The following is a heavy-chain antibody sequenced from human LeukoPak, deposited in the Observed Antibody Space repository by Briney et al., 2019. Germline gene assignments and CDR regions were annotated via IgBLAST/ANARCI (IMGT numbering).Heavy chain of an antibody. V-gene: IGHV1-2*02. D-gene: IGHD6-19*01. J-gene: IGHJ5*02. CDR2: INPNSGGT. CDR1: GYTFTGYY. CDR3: ARAFSPGYSSGWYPTYNWFDP. Sequence: ASVKVSCKASGYTFTGYYMHWVRQAPGQGLEWMGWINPNSGGTNYAQKFQGRVTMTTDTSTSTAYMELSGLRSEDTAVYYCARAFSPGYSSGWYPTYNWFDPWGQGTLVTVSS.